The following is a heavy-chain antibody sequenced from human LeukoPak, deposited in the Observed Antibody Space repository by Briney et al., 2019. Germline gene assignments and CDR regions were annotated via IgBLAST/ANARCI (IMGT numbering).Heavy chain of an antibody. CDR2: ISWNSGSI. Sequence: GGSLRLSCGAFGFTFDDYAMHWVRQAPGKGLEWVSGISWNSGSIGYADSVKGRFTISRDNAKNSLYLQMNSLRVEDKALYYCAKGTGYSSGCFDYWAQGTLVTVSS. V-gene: IGHV3-9*01. D-gene: IGHD6-19*01. CDR1: GFTFDDYA. CDR3: AKGTGYSSGCFDY. J-gene: IGHJ4*02.